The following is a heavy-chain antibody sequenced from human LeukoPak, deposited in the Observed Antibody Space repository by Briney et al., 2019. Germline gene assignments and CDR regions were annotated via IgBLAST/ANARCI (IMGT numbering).Heavy chain of an antibody. CDR1: GFNFRSYG. J-gene: IGHJ4*02. CDR3: AKDPQDFYGSSGYRPERY. V-gene: IGHV3-30*18. D-gene: IGHD3-22*01. CDR2: ISYDGTDK. Sequence: GVSLRLSCAASGFNFRSYGMQWVRQAPGKGLEWVTLISYDGTDKYYAASVRGRFTISRDNSKNTLYLQMNSLRPEDTGVYYCAKDPQDFYGSSGYRPERYWGQGTLVTVSS.